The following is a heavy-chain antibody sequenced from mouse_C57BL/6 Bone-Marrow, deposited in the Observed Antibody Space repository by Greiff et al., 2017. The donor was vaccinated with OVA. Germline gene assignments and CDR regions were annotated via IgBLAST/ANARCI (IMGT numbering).Heavy chain of an antibody. CDR3: APAYYSNWYYYAMDY. CDR1: GYTFTDYY. Sequence: VQLQQSGPVLVKPGASVKMSCKASGYTFTDYYMNWVKQSHGKSLEWIGVINPYNGGTSYNQKFKGKATLTVDKSSSTAYMELNSLTSEDSAVYYCAPAYYSNWYYYAMDYWGQGTSVTVSS. J-gene: IGHJ4*01. D-gene: IGHD2-5*01. V-gene: IGHV1-19*01. CDR2: INPYNGGT.